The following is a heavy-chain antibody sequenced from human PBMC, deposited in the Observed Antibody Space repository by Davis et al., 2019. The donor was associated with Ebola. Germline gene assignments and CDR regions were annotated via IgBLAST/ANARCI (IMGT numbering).Heavy chain of an antibody. V-gene: IGHV4-34*01. CDR1: GGSFSGYY. CDR2: INHSGST. D-gene: IGHD3-10*01. J-gene: IGHJ6*02. CDR3: ARGRYGSGSYGEGMDV. Sequence: SQTLSLTCAVYGGSFSGYYWSWIRQPPGKGLEWIGEINHSGSTNYNPSLKSRRTISVDTSKNQFSLKLSSVTAADTAVYYCARGRYGSGSYGEGMDVWGQGTTVTVSS.